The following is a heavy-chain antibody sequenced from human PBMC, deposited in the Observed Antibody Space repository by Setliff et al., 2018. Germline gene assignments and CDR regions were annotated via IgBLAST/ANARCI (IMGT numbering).Heavy chain of an antibody. J-gene: IGHJ4*02. CDR3: ARSENCFSTHCSPYDY. CDR2: YSGSNDYI. CDR1: GGSISSYY. V-gene: IGHV3-21*01. Sequence: ETLSLTCTVSGGSISSYYWSWIRQAPGKGLEWVSSYSGSNDYITYADSVKGRFTISRDNAKNSLYLQMNSLRAEDTATYYCARSENCFSTHCSPYDYWGQGTLVTVSS. D-gene: IGHD2-2*01.